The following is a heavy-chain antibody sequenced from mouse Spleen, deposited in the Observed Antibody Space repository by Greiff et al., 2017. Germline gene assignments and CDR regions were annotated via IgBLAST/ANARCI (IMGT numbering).Heavy chain of an antibody. J-gene: IGHJ4*01. CDR3: TRGENLSYAMDY. Sequence: VQLQESGAELVRPGASVTLSCKASGYTFTDYEMHWVKQTPVHGLEWIGAIDPETGGTAYNHKFKGKAILTADKSSSTAYMELRSLTSEDSAVYYCTRGENLSYAMDYWGQGTAVTVSS. CDR2: IDPETGGT. V-gene: IGHV1-15*01. CDR1: GYTFTDYE. D-gene: IGHD6-1*01.